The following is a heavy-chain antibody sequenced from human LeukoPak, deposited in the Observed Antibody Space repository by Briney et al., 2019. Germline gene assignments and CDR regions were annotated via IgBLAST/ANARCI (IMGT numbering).Heavy chain of an antibody. CDR1: GGSFSGYY. D-gene: IGHD2-21*02. J-gene: IGHJ4*02. Sequence: PSETLSLTCAVYGGSFSGYYWSWIRQPPGKGLEWIGEINHSGSTNYNPSLKSRVTISVDTSKNQFSLKLSSVTAADTAVYYCARLARGAYCGGDCYSGLDYWGQGTLVTVSS. CDR2: INHSGST. V-gene: IGHV4-34*01. CDR3: ARLARGAYCGGDCYSGLDY.